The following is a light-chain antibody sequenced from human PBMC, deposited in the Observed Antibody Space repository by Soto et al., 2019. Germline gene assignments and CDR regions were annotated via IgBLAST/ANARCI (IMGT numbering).Light chain of an antibody. V-gene: IGLV4-69*01. J-gene: IGLJ3*02. CDR3: QTWGTGIRGV. Sequence: QPVLTQSPSASASLGASVKLTCTLSSGHSSYAIAWHQQQREKGPRYLMKLNSDGSHSKGDGIPDRFSGSSSGAERYLTISSLQSEDEADYYCQTWGTGIRGVFGGGTKLTVL. CDR1: SGHSSYA. CDR2: LNSDGSH.